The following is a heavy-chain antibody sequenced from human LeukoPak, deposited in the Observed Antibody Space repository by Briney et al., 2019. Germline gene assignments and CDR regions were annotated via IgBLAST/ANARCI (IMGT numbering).Heavy chain of an antibody. Sequence: ASVKVSCKASGGTFSSSAISWVRQAPGQGLEWMGRIIPILGIANYAQKFQGRVTITADKSTSTAYMELSSLRSEDTAVYYCASETGYDSSGYYPYYFDYWGQGTLVTVSS. D-gene: IGHD3-22*01. CDR1: GGTFSSSA. CDR3: ASETGYDSSGYYPYYFDY. V-gene: IGHV1-69*04. J-gene: IGHJ4*02. CDR2: IIPILGIA.